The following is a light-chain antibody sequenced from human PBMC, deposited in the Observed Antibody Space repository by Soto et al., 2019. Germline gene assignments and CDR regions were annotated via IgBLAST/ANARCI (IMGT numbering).Light chain of an antibody. CDR1: TSDVGGYEY. V-gene: IGLV2-11*01. CDR3: CSYADGQTLA. CDR2: HVA. J-gene: IGLJ2*01. Sequence: QSVLTQPRSVSGSPGQSVTISCTGTTSDVGGYEYVSWYQQYPGKAPKLLIYHVAQRPSGVPDRFSGSKSGTTASLIISGLQAEDEADYFCCSYADGQTLAFGGGTKLTVL.